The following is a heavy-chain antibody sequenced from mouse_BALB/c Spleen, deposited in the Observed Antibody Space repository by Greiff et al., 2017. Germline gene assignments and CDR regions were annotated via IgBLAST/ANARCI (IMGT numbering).Heavy chain of an antibody. CDR2: IDPSDSYT. CDR1: GYTFTSYW. V-gene: IGHV1-69*02. J-gene: IGHJ4*01. CDR3: ARSHGSSYAMDY. D-gene: IGHD1-1*01. Sequence: QVQLKQPGAELVKPGASVKLSCKASGYTFTSYWMHWVKQRPGQGLEWIGEIDPSDSYTNYNQKFKGKATLTVDKSSSTAYMQLSSLTSEDSAVYYCARSHGSSYAMDYWGQGTSVTVSS.